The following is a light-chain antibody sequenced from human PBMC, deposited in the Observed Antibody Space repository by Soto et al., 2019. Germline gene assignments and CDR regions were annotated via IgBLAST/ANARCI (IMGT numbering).Light chain of an antibody. J-gene: IGKJ4*01. CDR1: QSVSSSY. CDR2: GAS. Sequence: EVVLTQSPGTLSLSPGERATLPCRASQSVSSSYLAWYQQKPGRAPGLLIYGASSRATGIPDRFSGSGSGTDFTLTINRLEPEDFAVYYCEQYDKSITFGGGTKVDI. V-gene: IGKV3-20*01. CDR3: EQYDKSIT.